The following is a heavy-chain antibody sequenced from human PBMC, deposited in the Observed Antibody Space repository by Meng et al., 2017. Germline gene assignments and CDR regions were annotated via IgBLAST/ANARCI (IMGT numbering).Heavy chain of an antibody. V-gene: IGHV1-18*01. D-gene: IGHD3-10*01. Sequence: ASVKVSCKASGYTFTSYGISWVRQAPGQGLEWMGWISAYNGNTNYAQKLQGRVTMTTDTSTSTAYMELRSLRSDDTAAYYCARDGVGSAYGSGSYFVVSRCGMDVWGQGTTVTVSS. J-gene: IGHJ6*02. CDR3: ARDGVGSAYGSGSYFVVSRCGMDV. CDR2: ISAYNGNT. CDR1: GYTFTSYG.